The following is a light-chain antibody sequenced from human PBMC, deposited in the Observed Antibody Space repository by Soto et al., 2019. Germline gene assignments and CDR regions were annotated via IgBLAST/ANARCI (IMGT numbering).Light chain of an antibody. V-gene: IGLV2-14*03. CDR1: SSDVGAYNY. J-gene: IGLJ1*01. CDR3: SSYTTSSTLYV. Sequence: QSVLTQPASVSGSPGQSITISCTGTSSDVGAYNYVSWYQQYPGKAPKYIIYDVTNRPSGVSYRSSGSKSGNTASLTISGLQAEDEADYYCSSYTTSSTLYVFGTGTKVTVL. CDR2: DVT.